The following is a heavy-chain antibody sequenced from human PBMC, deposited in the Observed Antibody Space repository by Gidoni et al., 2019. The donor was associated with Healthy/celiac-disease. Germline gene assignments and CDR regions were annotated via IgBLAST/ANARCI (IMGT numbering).Heavy chain of an antibody. J-gene: IGHJ3*02. D-gene: IGHD3-16*01. Sequence: QVQLVQSGAEVKTPGSSVKVSCRASGGTFSSYAISRVRQAPGQGLEWMGGIIPIFGTANYAQKFQGRVTITADESTSTAYMELSSLRSEDTAVYYCARRENVWRSDAFDIWGQGTMVTVSS. CDR3: ARRENVWRSDAFDI. CDR1: GGTFSSYA. CDR2: IIPIFGTA. V-gene: IGHV1-69*01.